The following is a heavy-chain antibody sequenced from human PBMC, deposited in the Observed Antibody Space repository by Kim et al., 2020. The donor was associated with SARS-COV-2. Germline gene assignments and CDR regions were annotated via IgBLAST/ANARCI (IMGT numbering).Heavy chain of an antibody. CDR2: ISYDGSNK. CDR3: ARAASGRVSSWFDY. Sequence: GGSLRLSCAASGFTFSSYAMHWVRQAPGKGLEWVAVISYDGSNKYYADSVKGRFTISRDNSKNTLYLQMNSLRAEDTAVYYCARAASGRVSSWFDYWGQGTLVTVSS. CDR1: GFTFSSYA. D-gene: IGHD6-13*01. V-gene: IGHV3-30-3*01. J-gene: IGHJ4*02.